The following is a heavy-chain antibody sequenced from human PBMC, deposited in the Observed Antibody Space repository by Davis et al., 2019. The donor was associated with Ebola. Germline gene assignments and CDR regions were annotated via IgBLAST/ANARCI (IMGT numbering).Heavy chain of an antibody. V-gene: IGHV2-70*01. Sequence: SGPTLVKPTPTLTLTCALSGFSLTTTGMCVSWIRQPPGKAPEWLALTDWDDNKYYSASLKTRLTIPRDTHKNKVVLTMTDMIPVDTATYYCASKYSGNYDPEYDYWGQGTMVTVSP. CDR2: TDWDDNK. D-gene: IGHD5-12*01. CDR3: ASKYSGNYDPEYDY. J-gene: IGHJ4*02. CDR1: GFSLTTTGMC.